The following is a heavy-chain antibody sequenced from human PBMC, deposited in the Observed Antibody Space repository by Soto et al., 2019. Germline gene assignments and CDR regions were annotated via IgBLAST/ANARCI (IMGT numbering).Heavy chain of an antibody. CDR2: IYYSGST. J-gene: IGHJ3*02. D-gene: IGHD6-13*01. CDR1: GASISSYY. V-gene: IGHV4-59*01. Sequence: SETLSLTCNVSGASISSYYWSWIRQPPGKGLEWIGYIYYSGSTNYNPSLKSRVTISVDTSKNQFSLKLSSVTAADTAVYYCARVGAGSSWYLDAFDIWGQGTMVTVSS. CDR3: ARVGAGSSWYLDAFDI.